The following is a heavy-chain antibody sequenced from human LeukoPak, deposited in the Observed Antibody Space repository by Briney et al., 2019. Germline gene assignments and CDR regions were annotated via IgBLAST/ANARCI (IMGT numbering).Heavy chain of an antibody. D-gene: IGHD3-22*01. V-gene: IGHV4-4*07. J-gene: IGHJ6*03. Sequence: SETLSLTCTVSGGSISSYYWSWIRQPAGKGLEWIGRIYTSGSTNYNPSLKSRVTMSVDTSKNQFSLKLSSVTAADTAVYYCARDQYSDSSGYYPYYYYYMDVWGKGATVTVSS. CDR2: IYTSGST. CDR3: ARDQYSDSSGYYPYYYYYMDV. CDR1: GGSISSYY.